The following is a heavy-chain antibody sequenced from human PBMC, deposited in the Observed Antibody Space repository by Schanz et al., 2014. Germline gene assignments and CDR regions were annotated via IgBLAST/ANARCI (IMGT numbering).Heavy chain of an antibody. V-gene: IGHV3-72*01. CDR3: VRLDVHDF. CDR1: GFTFRSYS. Sequence: VQLVESGGGVVQPGRSLRLSCAASGFTFRSYSMNWVRQAPGKGLEWVGRITNKPNNYNTEYAASVKGRFTISRDDSRNSLYLQMSSLKTEDTSVYYCVRLDVHDFWGQGALVTVSA. D-gene: IGHD3-16*01. J-gene: IGHJ4*02. CDR2: ITNKPNNYNT.